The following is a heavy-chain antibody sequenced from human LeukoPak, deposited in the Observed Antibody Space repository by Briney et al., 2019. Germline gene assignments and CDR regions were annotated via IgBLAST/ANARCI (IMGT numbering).Heavy chain of an antibody. V-gene: IGHV3-7*04. D-gene: IGHD3-10*01. CDR2: IKQDGSEK. CDR1: GFTFSSYW. CDR3: ARGAGSSWFYR. Sequence: PGGSLRLSCAASGFTFSSYWMSWVRQAPGKGLEWVANIKQDGSEKYYVDSVKGRFTISRDNAKNSLFLQMASLRNDDTGVYYCARGAGSSWFYRWGQGTLVTVSS. J-gene: IGHJ5*02.